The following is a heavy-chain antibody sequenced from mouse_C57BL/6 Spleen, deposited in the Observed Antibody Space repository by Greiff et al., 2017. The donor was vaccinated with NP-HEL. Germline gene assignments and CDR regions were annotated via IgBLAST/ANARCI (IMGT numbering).Heavy chain of an antibody. V-gene: IGHV1-82*01. CDR1: GYAFSSSW. Sequence: QVQLQQSGPELVKPGASVKISCKASGYAFSSSWMNWVKQRPGKGLEWIGRIYPGDGDTNYNGKFKGKATLTADKSSSTAYMQLSSLTSEDSAVYFCGRDDYGCSYGYFDVWGTGTTVTVAS. J-gene: IGHJ1*03. D-gene: IGHD1-1*01. CDR3: GRDDYGCSYGYFDV. CDR2: IYPGDGDT.